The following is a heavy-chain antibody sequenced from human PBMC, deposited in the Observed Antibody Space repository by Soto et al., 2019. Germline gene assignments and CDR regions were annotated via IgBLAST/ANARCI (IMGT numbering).Heavy chain of an antibody. Sequence: QGQLVQSGAEVKKPGASVKVSCKASGYTFHMFGYTWVRQAPGQGLEGGGWFSAYDGNKADGKNFQGRVSLSTDTTASTAYMELRMLTSDDTVGYFCTRTRRLYLDDDHGDYGATMEDYWGQGTLLSVSS. CDR1: GYTFHMFG. D-gene: IGHD4-17*01. CDR3: TRTRRLYLDDDHGDYGATMEDY. V-gene: IGHV1-18*01. J-gene: IGHJ4*02. CDR2: FSAYDGNK.